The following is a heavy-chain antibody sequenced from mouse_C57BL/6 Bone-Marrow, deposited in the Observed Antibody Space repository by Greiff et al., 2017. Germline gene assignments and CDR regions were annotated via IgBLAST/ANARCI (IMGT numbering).Heavy chain of an antibody. D-gene: IGHD1-1*01. J-gene: IGHJ3*01. Sequence: EVKLVESGGGLVKPGGSLKLSCAASGFTFSSYAMSWVRQTPEKRLEWVATISAGGSYTYDPDKVKVRFPISRDNAKNNLYMQMSQLKSEDTAMYYCASDYYGSSWFAYWGQGTLVTVSA. CDR3: ASDYYGSSWFAY. CDR2: ISAGGSYT. V-gene: IGHV5-4*03. CDR1: GFTFSSYA.